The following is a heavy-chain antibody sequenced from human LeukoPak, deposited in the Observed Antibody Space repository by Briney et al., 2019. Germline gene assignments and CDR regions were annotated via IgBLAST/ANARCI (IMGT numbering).Heavy chain of an antibody. CDR3: ARDQHKYCSSTSCYGPYWYFDL. CDR2: INHSGST. J-gene: IGHJ2*01. CDR1: GGSFSGYY. D-gene: IGHD2-2*01. V-gene: IGHV4-34*01. Sequence: SETLSLTCAVYGGSFSGYYWSWIRQPPGKGLEWIGEINHSGSTNYNPSLKSRVTISVDTSKNQFSLKLSSVTAADTAVYYCARDQHKYCSSTSCYGPYWYFDLWGRGTLVTVSS.